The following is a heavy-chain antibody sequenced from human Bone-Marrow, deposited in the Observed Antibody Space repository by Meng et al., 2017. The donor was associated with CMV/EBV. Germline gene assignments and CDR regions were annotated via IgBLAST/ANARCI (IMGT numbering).Heavy chain of an antibody. D-gene: IGHD3-22*01. CDR1: GYTFTGYY. V-gene: IGHV1-2*02. CDR2: INPNSGGT. Sequence: QGQLVQSGAEVKKPGASVKVPCNASGYTFTGYYMHWVRQAPGQGLEWMGWINPNSGGTNYAQKFQGRVTMTRDTSISTAYMELSRLRSDDTAVYYCARDPISGDSSGTDYWGQGTLVTVSS. CDR3: ARDPISGDSSGTDY. J-gene: IGHJ4*02.